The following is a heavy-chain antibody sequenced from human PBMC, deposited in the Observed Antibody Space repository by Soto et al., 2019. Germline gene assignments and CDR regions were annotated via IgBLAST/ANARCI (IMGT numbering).Heavy chain of an antibody. D-gene: IGHD2-15*01. CDR2: ISAYNGNT. CDR1: GYTFTSYG. Sequence: ASVKVSCKASGYTFTSYGISWVRQAPGQGLEWMGWISAYNGNTNYAQKLQGRVTMTTDTSTSTAYMELRSLRSDDTAVYYCAFGVVAANYYYYYMDVWGKGTTVTVS. J-gene: IGHJ6*03. V-gene: IGHV1-18*01. CDR3: AFGVVAANYYYYYMDV.